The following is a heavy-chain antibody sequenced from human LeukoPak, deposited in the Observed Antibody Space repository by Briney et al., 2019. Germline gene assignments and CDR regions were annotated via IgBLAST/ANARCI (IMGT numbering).Heavy chain of an antibody. J-gene: IGHJ3*02. D-gene: IGHD3-16*02. V-gene: IGHV3-30*04. Sequence: GRSLRLSCAASGFTFSTYAMHWVRQAPGKGLQWVALISYDGSIKHYADSVKGRFTISRDNSKNTLYLQMNSLRAEDTAVYYCAKGGMITFGGVIVRTYAFDIWGQGTMVTVSS. CDR3: AKGGMITFGGVIVRTYAFDI. CDR2: ISYDGSIK. CDR1: GFTFSTYA.